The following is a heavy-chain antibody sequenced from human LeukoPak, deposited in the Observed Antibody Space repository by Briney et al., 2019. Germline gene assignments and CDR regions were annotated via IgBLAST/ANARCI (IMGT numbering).Heavy chain of an antibody. V-gene: IGHV6-1*01. Sequence: SQTLSLTCAISGDSVSSNSVTWNWIRQSPSRGLEWLGRTYYRSTWYNNYAVSVRGRITVNPDTSKNQFSLHPNSVTPEDTAVYYCARRLTQYDCFDPWGQGILVTVSS. CDR2: TYYRSTWYN. J-gene: IGHJ5*02. CDR1: GDSVSSNSVT. CDR3: ARRLTQYDCFDP. D-gene: IGHD2-2*01.